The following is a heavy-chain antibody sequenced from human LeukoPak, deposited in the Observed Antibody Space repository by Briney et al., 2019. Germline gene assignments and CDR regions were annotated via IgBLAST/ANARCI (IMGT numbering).Heavy chain of an antibody. V-gene: IGHV3-21*01. CDR2: ISSSSSYI. CDR3: ARPDTAMVRGYYFDY. D-gene: IGHD5-18*01. J-gene: IGHJ4*02. Sequence: GGSLRLSCAASGFTFSSYSMNWVRQAPGKGLEWVSSISSSSSYIYYADSVKGRFTISRDNAKNSLYLQMNSLRAGDTAVYYCARPDTAMVRGYYFDYWGQGTLVTVSS. CDR1: GFTFSSYS.